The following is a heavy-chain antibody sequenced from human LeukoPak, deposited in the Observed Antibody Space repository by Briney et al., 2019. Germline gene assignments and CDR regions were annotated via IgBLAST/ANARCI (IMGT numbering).Heavy chain of an antibody. CDR2: INPSGGST. J-gene: IGHJ4*02. Sequence: ASVKVSCKASGYTXTNXXMHXXRXXXGXGXXWMGIINPSGGSTSYAQKFQGRVTMTRDTSTSTVYMELSSLRSEDTAVYYCARVLSGYSYGYYYWGQGTLVTVSS. CDR1: GYTXTNXX. CDR3: ARVLSGYSYGYYY. D-gene: IGHD5-18*01. V-gene: IGHV1-46*01.